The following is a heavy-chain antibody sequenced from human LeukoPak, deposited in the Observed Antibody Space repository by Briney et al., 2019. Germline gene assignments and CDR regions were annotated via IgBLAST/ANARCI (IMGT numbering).Heavy chain of an antibody. CDR3: ARGAKWSRYMGYMDV. Sequence: GGSLRLSCAASGFTFSSYAMHWVRQAPGKGLEWVAVISYDGSNKYYADSVKGRFTISRDNSKNTLYLQMNSLRAEDTAVYYCARGAKWSRYMGYMDVWGKGTTVTVSS. D-gene: IGHD2-15*01. J-gene: IGHJ6*03. V-gene: IGHV3-30-3*01. CDR2: ISYDGSNK. CDR1: GFTFSSYA.